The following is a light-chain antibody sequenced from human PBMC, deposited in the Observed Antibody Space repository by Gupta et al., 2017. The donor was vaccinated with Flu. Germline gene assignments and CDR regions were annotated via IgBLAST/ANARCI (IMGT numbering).Light chain of an antibody. V-gene: IGLV1-44*01. J-gene: IGLJ3*02. CDR1: SSNIGSNT. CDR3: AAWDDNLDGRV. Sequence: SSSNIGSNTVSWYQQLPGTAPKFLIYSNHQRPSGVPDRFSGSKSGTSASLAISGLQSEDEADYYGAAWDDNLDGRVFGGGTKLTVL. CDR2: SNH.